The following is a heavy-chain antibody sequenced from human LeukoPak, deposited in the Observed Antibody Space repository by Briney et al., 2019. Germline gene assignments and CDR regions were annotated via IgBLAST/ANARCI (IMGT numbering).Heavy chain of an antibody. J-gene: IGHJ4*02. CDR2: IYYSGST. V-gene: IGHV4-59*01. D-gene: IGHD2-2*01. CDR3: GRGAIPGYGTSGYYFAY. Sequence: SETLSLTCTVSGGSISSYYWSWIRQPPGKGLEWIGYIYYSGSTNYNPSLKSRVTISVDTSKNQFSLKLSSVTAADTAVYYCGRGAIPGYGTSGYYFAYGGQGTLVTFSS. CDR1: GGSISSYY.